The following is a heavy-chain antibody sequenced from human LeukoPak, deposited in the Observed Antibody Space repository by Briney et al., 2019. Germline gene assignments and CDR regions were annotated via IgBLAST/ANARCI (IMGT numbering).Heavy chain of an antibody. D-gene: IGHD3-22*01. J-gene: IGHJ4*02. CDR1: GFTFSGYG. CDR3: AKDWDDSSGYYFGVSYFDY. Sequence: GGSLRLSCAASGFTFSGYGMHWVRQAPGKGLEWVAVISYDGSNKYYADSVKGRFTISRDNSKNTLYLQMDSLRAEDTAVYYCAKDWDDSSGYYFGVSYFDYWGQGTLVTVSS. CDR2: ISYDGSNK. V-gene: IGHV3-30*18.